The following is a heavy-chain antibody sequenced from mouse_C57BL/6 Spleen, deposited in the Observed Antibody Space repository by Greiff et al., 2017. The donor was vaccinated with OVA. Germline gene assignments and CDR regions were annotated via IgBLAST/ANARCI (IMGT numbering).Heavy chain of an antibody. CDR1: GYTFTSYT. CDR2: INPSSGYT. D-gene: IGHD2-4*01. J-gene: IGHJ4*01. V-gene: IGHV1-4*01. Sequence: VQLQQSGAELARPGASVKMSCKASGYTFTSYTMHWVKQRPGQGLEWIGYINPSSGYTKYNQKFKDKATSTADKSSSTAYMQLSSLTSEDSAVYYCARKGYDYDYAMDYWGQGTSVTVSS. CDR3: ARKGYDYDYAMDY.